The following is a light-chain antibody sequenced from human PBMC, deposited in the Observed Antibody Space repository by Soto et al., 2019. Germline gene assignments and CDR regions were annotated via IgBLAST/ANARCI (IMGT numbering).Light chain of an antibody. CDR1: QSVSSN. Sequence: DTVMTQSPATLSVSPGERATLSCRASQSVSSNLAWYQQKPGQAPRLLIYGASTRATGIPSRFSGSGSGTDFTLTSISLQSEYFAVYYCQQYNNWPPYTFGQGTKLEIK. V-gene: IGKV3-15*01. J-gene: IGKJ2*01. CDR2: GAS. CDR3: QQYNNWPPYT.